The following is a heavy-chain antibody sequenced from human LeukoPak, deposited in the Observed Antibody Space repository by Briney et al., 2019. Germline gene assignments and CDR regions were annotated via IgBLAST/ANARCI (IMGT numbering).Heavy chain of an antibody. D-gene: IGHD3-22*01. CDR3: ARHSNKYDYDSSGHYRSFDY. V-gene: IGHV3-7*01. J-gene: IGHJ4*02. Sequence: PGGSVTLSCAASGFTFSFYWMSWVRQAPGKGLEWVANIKQYGSDKYYVDSVKGRFIISRDNSKNSLYLQMNSLRAEDTAFYFCARHSNKYDYDSSGHYRSFDYWGQGTLVSVSS. CDR1: GFTFSFYW. CDR2: IKQYGSDK.